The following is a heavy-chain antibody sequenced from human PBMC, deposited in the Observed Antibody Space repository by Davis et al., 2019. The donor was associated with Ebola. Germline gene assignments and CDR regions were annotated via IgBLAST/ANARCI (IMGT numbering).Heavy chain of an antibody. CDR1: GGSISSYY. D-gene: IGHD6-13*01. CDR2: IYYSGST. J-gene: IGHJ4*02. V-gene: IGHV4-59*08. Sequence: MPGGSLRLSCTVSGGSISSYYWSWIRQPPGKGLEWIGYIYYSGSTNYNPSLKSRVTISVDTSKNQFSLKLSSVTAADTAVYYCARHSSSSWYRASDSWGQGTLVTVSS. CDR3: ARHSSSSWYRASDS.